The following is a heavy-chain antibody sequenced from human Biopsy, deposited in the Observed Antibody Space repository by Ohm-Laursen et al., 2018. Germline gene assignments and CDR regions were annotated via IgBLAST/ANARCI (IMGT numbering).Heavy chain of an antibody. D-gene: IGHD3-3*01. CDR3: ARQVDFWSGYVDY. CDR2: VYYSGNT. CDR1: GGSIRGSTYY. J-gene: IGHJ4*02. V-gene: IGHV4-39*01. Sequence: TLSLTYHVSGGSIRGSTYYWGWIRQTPGKGLEWIGSVYYSGNTDYSPSLKSRVTISVDTSNNQFSLKLRSVTAADTAVYYCARQVDFWSGYVDYWGQGTLVAVSS.